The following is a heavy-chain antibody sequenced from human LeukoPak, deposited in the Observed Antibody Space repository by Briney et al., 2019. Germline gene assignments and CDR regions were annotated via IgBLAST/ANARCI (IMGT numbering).Heavy chain of an antibody. Sequence: AGGSLRLSCAASGFTFSRYGMHWVRQAPGKGLEWVAFIRYDGSNKYYADSVKGRFTISRDNSKNTLYLQMNSLRAEDTAVYYWARPARRYCSGGSCYAGYYGMDVWGQGTTVTVSS. D-gene: IGHD2-15*01. CDR1: GFTFSRYG. CDR2: IRYDGSNK. V-gene: IGHV3-30*02. CDR3: ARPARRYCSGGSCYAGYYGMDV. J-gene: IGHJ6*02.